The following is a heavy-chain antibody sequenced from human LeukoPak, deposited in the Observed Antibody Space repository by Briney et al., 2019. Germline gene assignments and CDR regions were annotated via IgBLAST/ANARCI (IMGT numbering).Heavy chain of an antibody. J-gene: IGHJ4*02. V-gene: IGHV1-2*04. CDR1: GYTFTGYY. Sequence: GASVKVSCKASGYTFTGYYMHWVRQAPGQGLEWMGWINPNSGGTNYAQKFQGWVTMTRDTSISIAYMELSRLRSDDTAVYYCARDRGGYSGYDAFDYWGQGTLVTVSS. CDR2: INPNSGGT. CDR3: ARDRGGYSGYDAFDY. D-gene: IGHD5-12*01.